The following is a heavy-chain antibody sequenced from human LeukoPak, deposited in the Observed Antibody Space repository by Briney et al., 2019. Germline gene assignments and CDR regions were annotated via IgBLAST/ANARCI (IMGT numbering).Heavy chain of an antibody. CDR1: GFTFSDYG. V-gene: IGHV3-30*02. J-gene: IGHJ4*02. Sequence: SGGSLRLSCAASGFTFSDYGLHWVRQAPGKGLEWVAFIRYVATNKHYADSVRGRFTISRDNSKSTLYLQMNGLRDEDTAMYYCAKDQSLFYDNSGYVDYWGQGTLVTVSS. CDR3: AKDQSLFYDNSGYVDY. D-gene: IGHD3-22*01. CDR2: IRYVATNK.